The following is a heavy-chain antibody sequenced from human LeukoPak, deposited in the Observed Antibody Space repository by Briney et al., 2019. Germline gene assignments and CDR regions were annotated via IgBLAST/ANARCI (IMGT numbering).Heavy chain of an antibody. CDR3: ARGQDDYGDYFDY. D-gene: IGHD4-17*01. J-gene: IGHJ4*02. CDR2: IWHDGSNK. V-gene: IGHV3-33*01. CDR1: GFTFSRFG. Sequence: GGSLRLSCEASGFTFSRFGMHWVRQAPGKGLEWVAIIWHDGSNKYYGDSVKGRFTISRDNSKNTLYLQMNSLRVEDSAMYYCARGQDDYGDYFDYWGQGTLVTVSS.